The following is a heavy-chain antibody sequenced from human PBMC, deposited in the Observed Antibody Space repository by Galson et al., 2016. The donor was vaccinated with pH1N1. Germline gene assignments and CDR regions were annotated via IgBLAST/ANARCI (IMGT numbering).Heavy chain of an antibody. CDR1: GFTFRSYS. D-gene: IGHD6-19*01. V-gene: IGHV3-21*01. Sequence: SLRLSCAASGFTFRSYSMNWVRQAPGKGLEWVSFISSSSSYIYQADSVKGRFTISRDNAKHSLYLQMNSLRAEDTAVYYCVRDKEWLVWGYFDLWGRGTLVTVSS. J-gene: IGHJ2*01. CDR3: VRDKEWLVWGYFDL. CDR2: ISSSSSYI.